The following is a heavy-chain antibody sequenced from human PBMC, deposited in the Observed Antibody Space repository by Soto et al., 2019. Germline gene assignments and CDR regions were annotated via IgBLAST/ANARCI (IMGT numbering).Heavy chain of an antibody. J-gene: IGHJ5*02. CDR2: IYYSGST. D-gene: IGHD2-2*01. CDR3: ARVGGQLLLWNRENWFDP. V-gene: IGHV4-30-4*01. Sequence: PSETLSLTCTVSGGSISSGDYYWSWIRQPPGKGLEWIGYIYYSGSTYYNPSLKSRVTISVDTSKNQFSLKLSSVTAADTAVYYCARVGGQLLLWNRENWFDPWGQGTLVTVSS. CDR1: GGSISSGDYY.